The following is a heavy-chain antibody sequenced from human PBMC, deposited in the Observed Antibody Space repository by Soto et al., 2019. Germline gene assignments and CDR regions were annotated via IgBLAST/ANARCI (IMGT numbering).Heavy chain of an antibody. D-gene: IGHD3-22*01. CDR2: ISYDGSNK. V-gene: IGHV3-30*18. CDR3: AKDGELGDYYDSSGTAFDI. J-gene: IGHJ3*02. CDR1: GFTFSSYG. Sequence: QVQLVESGGGVVQPGRSLRLSCAASGFTFSSYGMHWVRQAPGKGLGWVAVISYDGSNKYYADSVKGRFTISRDNSKNTLYLQMNSLRAEDTAVYYCAKDGELGDYYDSSGTAFDIWGQGTMVTVSS.